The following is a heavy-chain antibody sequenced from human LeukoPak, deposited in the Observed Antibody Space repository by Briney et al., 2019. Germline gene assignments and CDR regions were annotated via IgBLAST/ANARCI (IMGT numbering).Heavy chain of an antibody. V-gene: IGHV3-53*01. CDR1: GFTVSANY. CDR3: ARDVYCSGGSCYQQ. D-gene: IGHD2-15*01. J-gene: IGHJ1*01. CDR2: ISNDGNT. Sequence: GGSLRLSCAASGFTVSANYMSWVRQAPGKGLGWVSVISNDGNTYYADSVKGRFTISRDISKNTLYLQMNSLRAEDTAVYYCARDVYCSGGSCYQQWGQGTLVTVSS.